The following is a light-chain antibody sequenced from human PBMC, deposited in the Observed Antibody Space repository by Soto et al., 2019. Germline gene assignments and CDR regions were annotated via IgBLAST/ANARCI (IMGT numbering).Light chain of an antibody. V-gene: IGKV1-39*01. CDR2: AAS. J-gene: IGKJ4*01. CDR1: QTISNY. Sequence: DIPMTQSPSTLSASVGDRVTITCRASQTISNYLNWYQQQPGTAPKPLIYAASSLQSGVPSRFSGSGSGTDFTLTISCLQSEDFATYYCQQYYSYPLTFGGGTKVDIK. CDR3: QQYYSYPLT.